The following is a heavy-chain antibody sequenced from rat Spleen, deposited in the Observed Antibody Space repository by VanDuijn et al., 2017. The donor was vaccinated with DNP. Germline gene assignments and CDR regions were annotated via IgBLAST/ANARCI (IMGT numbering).Heavy chain of an antibody. CDR3: TIGSSLPGYLDY. CDR1: GFTFSSFP. J-gene: IGHJ2*01. CDR2: ISNTGDST. Sequence: EVQLVESGGGSVQPGRSMKLSCAASGFTFSSFPMAWVRQAPTKGLDWVATISNTGDSTYYADSVRGRFIISRDNGESSLYLQMNSVWSEDTSTYYCTIGSSLPGYLDYWGQGVLLTVSS. V-gene: IGHV5-46*01. D-gene: IGHD1-4*01.